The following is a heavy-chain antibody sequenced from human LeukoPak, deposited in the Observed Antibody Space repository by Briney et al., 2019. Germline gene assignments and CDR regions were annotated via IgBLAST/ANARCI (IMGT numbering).Heavy chain of an antibody. D-gene: IGHD3-3*01. V-gene: IGHV3-48*03. CDR3: ASSDFWSGYDRGGD. J-gene: IGHJ4*02. Sequence: GGSLRLSCAASGFTFSSYEMNWVRQAPGKGQEWLSYISSGGSTIYYADSVKGRFTISRDNAKNSLYLQMNSLRAEDTAVYYCASSDFWSGYDRGGDWGQGTLVTVSS. CDR1: GFTFSSYE. CDR2: ISSGGSTI.